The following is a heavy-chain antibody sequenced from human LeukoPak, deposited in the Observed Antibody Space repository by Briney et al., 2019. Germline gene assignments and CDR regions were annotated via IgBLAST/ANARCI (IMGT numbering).Heavy chain of an antibody. CDR2: INHSGST. Sequence: PSETLSLTCAVYGGSFSGYYWSWIRQPPGKGLEWIGEINHSGSTNYNPSLKSRVTISVDTSKNQFSLKLSSVTAADTAVYYCASDSSSSGRGNWGQGTLVTVSS. CDR3: ASDSSSSGRGN. J-gene: IGHJ4*02. V-gene: IGHV4-34*01. D-gene: IGHD6-13*01. CDR1: GGSFSGYY.